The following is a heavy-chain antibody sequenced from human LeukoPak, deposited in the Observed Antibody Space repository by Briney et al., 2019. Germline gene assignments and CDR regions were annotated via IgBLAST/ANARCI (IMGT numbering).Heavy chain of an antibody. CDR1: GFTFSSYW. CDR3: AEDVVVIVAAKPGI. Sequence: PGGSLRLSCAASGFTFSSYWMHWVRQAPGKGLVWVSRINSDGSSTNYADSVKGRFTISRDNAKNTVYLQMNSLRAEDTAIYYCAEDVVVIVAAKPGIWGQGTLVTVSS. D-gene: IGHD2-15*01. V-gene: IGHV3-74*01. CDR2: INSDGSST. J-gene: IGHJ4*02.